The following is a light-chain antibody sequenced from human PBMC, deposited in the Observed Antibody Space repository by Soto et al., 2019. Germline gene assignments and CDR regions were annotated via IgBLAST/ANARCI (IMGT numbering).Light chain of an antibody. V-gene: IGLV3-25*03. CDR1: ALPKQY. J-gene: IGLJ3*02. CDR2: KDT. CDR3: QSADSSGSYWV. Sequence: SYELTQPPSVSLSPGQTARITCSGDALPKQYAYWYQQKPGQAPVLVISKDTERPSGIPERFSGSNSGTTVTLTISGVQAEDEADYYCQSADSSGSYWVFGGGTKVTVL.